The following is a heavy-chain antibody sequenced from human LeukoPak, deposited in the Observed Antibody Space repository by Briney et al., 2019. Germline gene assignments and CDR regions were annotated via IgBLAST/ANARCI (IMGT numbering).Heavy chain of an antibody. V-gene: IGHV4-59*01. J-gene: IGHJ4*02. CDR3: ARVGPTSRAFDY. Sequence: SEALSLTCTVSGGSISSYYWTWIRQPPGKGLEWIGYNYYRGSTYYNPSLKSRVTISVDTSENQFSLNLSSVTAADTAVYYCARVGPTSRAFDYWGQGTLVTVSS. D-gene: IGHD1-26*01. CDR2: NYYRGST. CDR1: GGSISSYY.